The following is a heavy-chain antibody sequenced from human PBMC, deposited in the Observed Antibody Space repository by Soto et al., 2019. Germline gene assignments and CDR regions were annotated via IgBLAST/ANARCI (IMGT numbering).Heavy chain of an antibody. D-gene: IGHD2-15*01. CDR1: GFTFTIYA. CDR2: ISGSGGNT. V-gene: IGHV3-23*01. Sequence: GGSLRLSCAASGFTFTIYAMSWVRQAPGKGLEWVSGISGSGGNTYYADSVKGRFTISRDNSKNTLYLQMNSLRAEDTAVYYCANNWDCSGGTCYSYYSYGVDVWRQRTTVTVSS. CDR3: ANNWDCSGGTCYSYYSYGVDV. J-gene: IGHJ6*02.